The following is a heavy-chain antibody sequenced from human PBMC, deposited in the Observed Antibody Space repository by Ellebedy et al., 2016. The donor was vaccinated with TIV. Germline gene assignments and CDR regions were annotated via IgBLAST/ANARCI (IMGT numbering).Heavy chain of an antibody. CDR2: IYYSGST. D-gene: IGHD4-17*01. V-gene: IGHV4-39*07. CDR1: GGSISSSSYY. CDR3: ARAFMTTVTSSQNYYYGMDV. Sequence: SETLSLXXTVSGGSISSSSYYWGWIRQPPGKGLEWIGSIYYSGSTYYNPSLKSRVTISVDTSKNQFSLKLSSVTAADTAVYYCARAFMTTVTSSQNYYYGMDVWGQGTTVTVSS. J-gene: IGHJ6*02.